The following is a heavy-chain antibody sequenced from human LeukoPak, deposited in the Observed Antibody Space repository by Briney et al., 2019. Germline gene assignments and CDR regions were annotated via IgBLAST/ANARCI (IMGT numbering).Heavy chain of an antibody. V-gene: IGHV4-34*01. CDR1: GGSFSGYY. Sequence: SETLSITCAVYGGSFSGYYWSWIRQPPGKGLEWIGEINHSGSTNYNPSLKSRVTISVDTSKNQFSLKLSSVTAADTAVYYCARGTSPVRYYYRLGFDPWGQGTLVTVSS. CDR3: ARGTSPVRYYYRLGFDP. CDR2: INHSGST. D-gene: IGHD3-10*01. J-gene: IGHJ5*02.